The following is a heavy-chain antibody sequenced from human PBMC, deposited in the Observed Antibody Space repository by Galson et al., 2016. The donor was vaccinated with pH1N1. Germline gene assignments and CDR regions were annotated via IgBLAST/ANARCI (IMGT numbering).Heavy chain of an antibody. J-gene: IGHJ4*02. D-gene: IGHD3-10*01. V-gene: IGHV4-61*02. CDR2: MYTSGTT. CDR1: GGSISSSIYY. Sequence: TLSLTCTVSGGSISSSIYYWNWVRQPAGKGLEWIGRMYTSGTTTYNPSLESRVSISVDTSTNQFSLRLSSVTAADTAVYFCARDRVALTGIFDYWGQGALVTVSS. CDR3: ARDRVALTGIFDY.